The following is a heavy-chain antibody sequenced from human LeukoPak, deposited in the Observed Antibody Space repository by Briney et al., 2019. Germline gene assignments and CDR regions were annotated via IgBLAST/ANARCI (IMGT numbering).Heavy chain of an antibody. Sequence: SETLSLTCTVSGGSISSGGYYWGWIRQPPGKGLEWIGSIYHSGSTYYNPSLKSRVTISVDTSKNQFSLKLSSVTAADTAVYYCARDSNWNDEDWFDPWGQGTLVTVSS. J-gene: IGHJ5*02. CDR1: GGSISSGGYY. CDR2: IYHSGST. CDR3: ARDSNWNDEDWFDP. D-gene: IGHD1-20*01. V-gene: IGHV4-39*07.